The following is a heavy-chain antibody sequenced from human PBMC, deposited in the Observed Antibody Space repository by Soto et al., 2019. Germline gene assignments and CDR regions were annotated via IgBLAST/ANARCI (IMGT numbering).Heavy chain of an antibody. D-gene: IGHD6-13*01. Sequence: EVQLVESGGGLLQPGGSRRLSCAPSGFTFSSYAMTWFRKAPGKGWEGVSYISSSSSTIYYADSVKGRFTISRDNAKNSLYLQMNSLRDEDTAVYYCAREIVRIAAAVIYYGMDVWGQGTTVTVSS. CDR3: AREIVRIAAAVIYYGMDV. J-gene: IGHJ6*02. CDR2: ISSSSSTI. CDR1: GFTFSSYA. V-gene: IGHV3-48*02.